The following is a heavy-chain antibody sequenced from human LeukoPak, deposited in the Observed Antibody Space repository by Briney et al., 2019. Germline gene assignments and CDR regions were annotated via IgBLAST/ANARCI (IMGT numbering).Heavy chain of an antibody. V-gene: IGHV4-34*09. CDR2: INHSGST. D-gene: IGHD3-3*01. CDR1: GGSFSGYY. CDR3: ARVWSGYRDAFDI. Sequence: PSETLSLTCAVYGGSFSGYYWSWIRQPPGKGLEWIGEINHSGSTYYNPSLKSRITISVDTSKNQFSLKLSSVTAADTAVYYCARVWSGYRDAFDIWGQGTMVTVSS. J-gene: IGHJ3*02.